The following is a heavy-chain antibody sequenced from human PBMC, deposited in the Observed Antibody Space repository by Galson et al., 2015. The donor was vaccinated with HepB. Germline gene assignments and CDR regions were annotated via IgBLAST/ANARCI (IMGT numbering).Heavy chain of an antibody. J-gene: IGHJ5*02. Sequence: SLRLSCAASGFTFSTSGMHWVRQAPGRGLEWVAAISDDGSNKHSADSVKGRFFISRDNSNNTVFLQMNSLRVEDTAVYYCTKGAYRSILMSGGWFDPWGQGTLVSVSS. CDR1: GFTFSTSG. CDR3: TKGAYRSILMSGGWFDP. V-gene: IGHV3-30*18. D-gene: IGHD6-13*01. CDR2: ISDDGSNK.